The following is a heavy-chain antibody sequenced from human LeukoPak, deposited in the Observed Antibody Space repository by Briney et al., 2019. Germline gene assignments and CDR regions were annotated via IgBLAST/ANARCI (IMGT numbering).Heavy chain of an antibody. Sequence: GGSLRLSCAASGFTFSNYGIHWVHQAPGKGLEWVAFIRYDGSNKYYADSVKGRFTISRDNSKNTLYLQMNSLRAEDTAVYYCAKASGYYDSSSYSHFDYWGQGTLVTVSS. V-gene: IGHV3-30*02. D-gene: IGHD3-22*01. CDR3: AKASGYYDSSSYSHFDY. J-gene: IGHJ4*02. CDR2: IRYDGSNK. CDR1: GFTFSNYG.